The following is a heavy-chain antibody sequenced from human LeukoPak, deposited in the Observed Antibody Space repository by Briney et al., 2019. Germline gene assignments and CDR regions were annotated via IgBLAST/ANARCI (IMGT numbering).Heavy chain of an antibody. CDR2: IYYSGST. V-gene: IGHV4-59*01. CDR1: GGSISSYS. J-gene: IGHJ5*02. D-gene: IGHD2-15*01. Sequence: SETLSLTCTVSGGSISSYSWSWIRQPPGKGLEGIGDIYYSGSTNYNPSLTSRGTISVDTSKNQFSLKLTSVTAADTAVYYCARLPPCSGGSCNWFDPWGQGTLVTVSS. CDR3: ARLPPCSGGSCNWFDP.